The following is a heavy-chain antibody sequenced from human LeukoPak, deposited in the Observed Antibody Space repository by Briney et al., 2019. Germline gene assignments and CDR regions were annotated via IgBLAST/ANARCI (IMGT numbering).Heavy chain of an antibody. CDR2: ISGSGNST. CDR1: GFTFSDYA. CDR3: AKGVYSVFPDSRVLDY. D-gene: IGHD5/OR15-5a*01. Sequence: GGSLRLSCAASGFTFSDYAMSWVRQAPGKGLEWVSTISGSGNSTYYADSVKGRFTISRDNSKNTLYLQVNSLRAEDTAIYYCAKGVYSVFPDSRVLDYWGQGTLVTVSS. J-gene: IGHJ4*02. V-gene: IGHV3-23*01.